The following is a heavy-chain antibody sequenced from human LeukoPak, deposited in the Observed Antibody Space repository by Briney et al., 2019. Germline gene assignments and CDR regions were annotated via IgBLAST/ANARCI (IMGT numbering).Heavy chain of an antibody. CDR2: IFYSGST. J-gene: IGHJ4*02. CDR3: ARGSLVLGDY. CDR1: GGSVSNNNYY. Sequence: SETLSLTCTVSGGSVSNNNYYWNWIRQPPGKGLEWIGYIFYSGSTNYNPSLKSRVTISVDTSKNQFSLKLSSVTAADTAVYYCARGSLVLGDYWGQGTLVTVSS. D-gene: IGHD4/OR15-4a*01. V-gene: IGHV4-61*01.